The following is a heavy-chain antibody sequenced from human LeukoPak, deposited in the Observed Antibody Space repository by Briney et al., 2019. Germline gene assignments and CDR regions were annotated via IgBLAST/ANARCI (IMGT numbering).Heavy chain of an antibody. CDR1: GYTFTSYD. J-gene: IGHJ4*02. CDR2: MNPNSGNT. CDR3: ARGESGLRFLEWSANFDY. D-gene: IGHD3-3*01. V-gene: IGHV1-8*01. Sequence: ASVKVSCKASGYTFTSYDINWVRQATGQGLEWMGWMNPNSGNTGYAQKFQGRVTMTRNTSISTAYMELSSLRSEDTAVYYCARGESGLRFLEWSANFDYWGQETLVTVSS.